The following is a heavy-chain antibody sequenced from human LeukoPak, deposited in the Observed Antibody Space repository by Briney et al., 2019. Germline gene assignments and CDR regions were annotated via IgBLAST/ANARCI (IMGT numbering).Heavy chain of an antibody. V-gene: IGHV4-59*02. J-gene: IGHJ4*02. CDR1: GGSVSSYY. D-gene: IGHD3-22*01. CDR3: ARGDPYYYDSSGSVDY. Sequence: SETLSLTCSVSGGSVSSYYWSWIRQSPGKGLEWIGYIHNSGSTNYNPSLKSRVTISVDTSKNQFSLNLTSVTAADTAVYYCARGDPYYYDSSGSVDYWGQGTLVTVSS. CDR2: IHNSGST.